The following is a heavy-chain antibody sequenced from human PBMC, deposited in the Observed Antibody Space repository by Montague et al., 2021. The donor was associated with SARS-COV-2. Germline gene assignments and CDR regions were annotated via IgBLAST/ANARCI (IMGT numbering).Heavy chain of an antibody. CDR1: GDSMSGYY. J-gene: IGHJ5*02. CDR3: AAEGGTTSSHWWGACDP. CDR2: IFYSGST. Sequence: SETLSLTCTVSGDSMSGYYWSWVRQAPGTGLEWIGDIFYSGSTSYNPSLNSRVTISMDTSKKQFSLKLTSVTAADTAVYFCAAEGGTTSSHWWGACDPWGQGTLVTVSS. V-gene: IGHV4-59*01. D-gene: IGHD2-15*01.